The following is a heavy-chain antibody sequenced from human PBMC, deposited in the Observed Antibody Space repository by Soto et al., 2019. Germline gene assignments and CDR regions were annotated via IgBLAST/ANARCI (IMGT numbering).Heavy chain of an antibody. J-gene: IGHJ4*02. CDR3: AREKRANGYFDY. D-gene: IGHD6-25*01. CDR2: TKSDGSEK. V-gene: IGHV3-7*01. Sequence: EVQLVESGGGLVQPGGYLRLSCAAAGFTFSNYWISWVRQAPGKGLEWVANTKSDGSEKYYVDSVKGRFTVSRDSAKNSLYLQVNNLRAEDKAVYYCAREKRANGYFDYWGQGTMVTVSS. CDR1: GFTFSNYW.